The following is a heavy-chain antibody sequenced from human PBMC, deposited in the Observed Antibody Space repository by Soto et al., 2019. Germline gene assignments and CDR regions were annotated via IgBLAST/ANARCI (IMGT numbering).Heavy chain of an antibody. CDR2: IYYIGRT. CDR3: ARSFMVPVDFFDY. J-gene: IGHJ4*02. Sequence: PPSPPCTVSKGSFNRKYLGWVRPSPGKGLEWIGNIYYIGRTNFNPPPQSRVTMSVETSKNQFTLKLSSVTAADTGVYFCARSFMVPVDFFDYWGQGTLVTVSS. D-gene: IGHD3-10*01. CDR1: KGSFNRKY. V-gene: IGHV4-59*01.